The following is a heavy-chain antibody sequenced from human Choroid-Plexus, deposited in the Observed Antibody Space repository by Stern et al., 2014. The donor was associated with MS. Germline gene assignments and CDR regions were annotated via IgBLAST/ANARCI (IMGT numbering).Heavy chain of an antibody. V-gene: IGHV3-30*18. D-gene: IGHD2-15*01. CDR2: LSYDGSDK. J-gene: IGHJ4*02. Sequence: VHLVESGGGVAQPGRPLILSCAASGFTFSNFGMHWVRQAPGKGLEGVALLSYDGSDKYYADSVKGRFTIFRDNSKNTLYMHMNSLRAEDTAVYYCAKDRQWSTYFFDYWGQGSLVTVSS. CDR1: GFTFSNFG. CDR3: AKDRQWSTYFFDY.